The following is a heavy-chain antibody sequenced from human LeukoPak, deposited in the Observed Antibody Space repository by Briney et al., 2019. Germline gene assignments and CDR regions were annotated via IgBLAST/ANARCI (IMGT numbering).Heavy chain of an antibody. CDR1: GGTINSYY. CDR2: IFNGGST. D-gene: IGHD6-13*01. V-gene: IGHV4-59*01. Sequence: SGTLSLTCTVSGGTINSYYRSWIRQPPGKGLEWVGYIFNGGSTNYNPSLKSRFTMSVDTSRDQFSLRLTSVTAADTAIYYCATRPAGSTWYGVFGYWSQGTLVTVSS. CDR3: ATRPAGSTWYGVFGY. J-gene: IGHJ4*02.